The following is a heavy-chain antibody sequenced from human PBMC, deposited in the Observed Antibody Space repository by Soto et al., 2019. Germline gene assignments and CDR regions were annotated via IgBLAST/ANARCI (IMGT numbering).Heavy chain of an antibody. CDR3: TTGSVEGV. CDR2: IKTKAEGGAT. J-gene: IGHJ6*02. D-gene: IGHD2-15*01. CDR1: HYTMTNTW. Sequence: EVHLVESGGGWVRRGGSLRNSCAPSHYTMTNTWLNWVCQVPGKGLEWVGRIKTKAEGGATYYAAPLKGRFTSSRDDSRNTLFLQMNSLKTEDTAVYYCTTGSVEGVWGQGATVTVSS. V-gene: IGHV3-15*07.